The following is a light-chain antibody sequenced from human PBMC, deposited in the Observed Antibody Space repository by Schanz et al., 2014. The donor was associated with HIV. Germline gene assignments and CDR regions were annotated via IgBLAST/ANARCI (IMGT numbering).Light chain of an antibody. V-gene: IGKV3-20*01. Sequence: IVLTQSPGTLSLSPGERATLSCRASQSLGSNFLAWYQQKPGQAPRLLIFGASNRATGIPDRFSGSGSGTDFTLTISRVEPEDYAVYYCQQYDSPPWTFGQGTKVEVK. CDR2: GAS. CDR3: QQYDSPPWT. J-gene: IGKJ1*01. CDR1: QSLGSNF.